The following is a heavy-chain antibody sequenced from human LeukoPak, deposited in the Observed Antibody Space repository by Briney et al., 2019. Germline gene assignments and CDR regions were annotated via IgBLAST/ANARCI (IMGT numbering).Heavy chain of an antibody. V-gene: IGHV5-51*01. CDR2: IYPGDSDT. CDR1: GYSFTSYW. CDR3: ATSFLGELSSFDY. J-gene: IGHJ4*02. Sequence: GESLKISCKGSGYSFTSYWIGWVRQMPGKGLQWMGIIYPGDSDTRYSPSFQGQVTISADKSISTAYLQWSSLKASDTAMYYCATSFLGELSSFDYWGQGTLVTVSS. D-gene: IGHD3-16*02.